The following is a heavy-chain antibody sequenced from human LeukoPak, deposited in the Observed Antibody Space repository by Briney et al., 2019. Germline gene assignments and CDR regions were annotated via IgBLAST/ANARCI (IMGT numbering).Heavy chain of an antibody. CDR3: AAMGGYCSSTSCLYYMDV. V-gene: IGHV4-4*08. Sequence: SETLSLTCTVSGGSISSYYWSWIRQPPGKGLEWIGRIYTSGSTNYNPSLKSRVTISVDTSKNQFSLKLSSVTAADTAVYYCAAMGGYCSSTSCLYYMDVWGKGTTVTISS. CDR2: IYTSGST. CDR1: GGSISSYY. D-gene: IGHD2-2*01. J-gene: IGHJ6*03.